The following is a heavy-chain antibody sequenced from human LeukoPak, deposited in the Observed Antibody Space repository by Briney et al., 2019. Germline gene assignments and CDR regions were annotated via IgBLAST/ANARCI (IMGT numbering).Heavy chain of an antibody. CDR1: GFTFSSYS. J-gene: IGHJ4*02. D-gene: IGHD3-3*01. CDR2: ISSSSYI. CDR3: ARDVKDYDFWSGYSYSFDY. Sequence: PGGSLRLSCAASGFTFSSYSMNWVRQAPGKGLEWVSSISSSSYIYYADSVKGRFTISRDNAKNSLYLQMNSLRAEDTAVYYCARDVKDYDFWSGYSYSFDYWGQGTLVTVSS. V-gene: IGHV3-21*01.